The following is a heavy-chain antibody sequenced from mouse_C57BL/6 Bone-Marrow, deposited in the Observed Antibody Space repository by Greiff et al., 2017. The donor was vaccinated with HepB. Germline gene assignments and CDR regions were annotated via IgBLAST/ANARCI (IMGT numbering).Heavy chain of an antibody. V-gene: IGHV5-17*01. CDR2: ISSGSSTI. CDR1: GFTFSDYG. Sequence: EVQGVESGGGLVKPGGSLKLSCAASGFTFSDYGMHWVRQAPEKGLEWVAYISSGSSTIYYADKVKGRFTISRDNAKNTLFLQMTSLRSEDTAMYYCARRGSSDPYYAMDYWGQGTSVTVSS. D-gene: IGHD3-2*02. J-gene: IGHJ4*01. CDR3: ARRGSSDPYYAMDY.